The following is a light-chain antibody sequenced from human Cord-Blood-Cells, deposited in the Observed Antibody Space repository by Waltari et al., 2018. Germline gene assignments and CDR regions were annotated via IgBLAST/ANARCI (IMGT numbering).Light chain of an antibody. V-gene: IGLV2-8*01. CDR1: SSDVGGYNY. Sequence: QSALTQPPSASGSPGQSVTISCTGTSSDVGGYNYVSWYQQNPGKAPNLMIYEVSKRPSGVPDLFSGSKSDNTASLTVSGLQAEDEADYYCSSYAGSNNFVFGTGTKVTVL. CDR2: EVS. J-gene: IGLJ1*01. CDR3: SSYAGSNNFV.